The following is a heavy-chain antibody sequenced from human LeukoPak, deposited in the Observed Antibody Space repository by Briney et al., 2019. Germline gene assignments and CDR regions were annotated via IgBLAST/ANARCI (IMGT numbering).Heavy chain of an antibody. CDR3: TTDLGYYDSSGYYYRDAFDI. D-gene: IGHD3-22*01. V-gene: IGHV3-15*01. CDR2: IKSKTDGGTT. J-gene: IGHJ3*02. Sequence: GALKRSFAASGIHFNNAWMSWVRQAPRKGLEWVGRIKSKTDGGTTDYAAPVKGRFTISRDDSKNTLYLQMNSLKTEDTAVYYCTTDLGYYDSSGYYYRDAFDIWGQGTMVTVSS. CDR1: GIHFNNAW.